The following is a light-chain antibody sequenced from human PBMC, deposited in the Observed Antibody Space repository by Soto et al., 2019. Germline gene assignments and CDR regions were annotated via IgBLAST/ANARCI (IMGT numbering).Light chain of an antibody. CDR3: ASYTSARIRV. J-gene: IGLJ2*01. Sequence: QSALTQPASVSASPGQSITISCTGTSSDIGAYNSVSWYQQHPGKAPQLMIYDVSYRPSGIFSRFSGSKSGNTASLTISGLQADDDADYYCASYTSARIRVFGGGTKLTVL. CDR2: DVS. CDR1: SSDIGAYNS. V-gene: IGLV2-14*01.